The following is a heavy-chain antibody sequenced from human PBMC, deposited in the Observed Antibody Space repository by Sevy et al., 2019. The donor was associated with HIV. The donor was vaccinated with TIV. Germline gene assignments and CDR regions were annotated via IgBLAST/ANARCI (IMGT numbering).Heavy chain of an antibody. CDR1: RFTFSGYA. J-gene: IGHJ4*02. V-gene: IGHV3-30*18. CDR3: AKVPGYSSDWYALAFYFDY. Sequence: GGSLRLSCAASRFTFSGYAMHWVRQAPGQGLKWVAAISYDGSIKYYADSVKGRFTISRDNSKNTLYLQMNSLRAEDTAVYYCAKVPGYSSDWYALAFYFDYWGQGTLVTVSS. D-gene: IGHD6-13*01. CDR2: ISYDGSIK.